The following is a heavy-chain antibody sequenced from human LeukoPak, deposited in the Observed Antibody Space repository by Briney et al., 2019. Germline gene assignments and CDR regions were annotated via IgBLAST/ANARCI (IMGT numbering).Heavy chain of an antibody. Sequence: KPSETLSLTCTVSGYSISSGYYWGWIRQPPGKGLEWIGSIYHSGSTYYNPSLKSRVTISVDTSKNQFSLKLSSVTAADTAVYYCAGGENGGSYYSTHNFDYWGQGTLVTVSS. CDR1: GYSISSGYY. CDR2: IYHSGST. V-gene: IGHV4-38-2*02. D-gene: IGHD1-26*01. J-gene: IGHJ4*02. CDR3: AGGENGGSYYSTHNFDY.